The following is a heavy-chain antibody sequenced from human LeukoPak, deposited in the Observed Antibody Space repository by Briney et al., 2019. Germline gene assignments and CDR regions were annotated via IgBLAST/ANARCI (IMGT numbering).Heavy chain of an antibody. D-gene: IGHD5-24*01. Sequence: GSLRLSRAASGFTFSSYWMSWVRQAPGKGLECLANIKEDGSETYYADSVKGRFTISRDNPKNLLFLQINSLRVEDTAVYYCARETPRRGETRDGYRWGQGTVVTVSS. CDR1: GFTFSSYW. V-gene: IGHV3-7*01. CDR3: ARETPRRGETRDGYR. J-gene: IGHJ4*02. CDR2: IKEDGSET.